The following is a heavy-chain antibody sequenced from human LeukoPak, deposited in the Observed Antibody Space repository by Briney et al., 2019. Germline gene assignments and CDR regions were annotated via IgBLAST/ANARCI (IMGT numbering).Heavy chain of an antibody. CDR2: ISSSGNTI. CDR1: GFTFSSYE. CDR3: AREGYIAAAGSVFYFDN. J-gene: IGHJ4*02. D-gene: IGHD6-13*01. Sequence: GGSLRLSCVASGFTFSSYEMNWVRQAPGKGPEWVSYISSSGNTIYYADSVKGRFTISRDNAKNSLYLQVNSLRAEDTAVYYCAREGYIAAAGSVFYFDNWGQGTLVTVSS. V-gene: IGHV3-48*03.